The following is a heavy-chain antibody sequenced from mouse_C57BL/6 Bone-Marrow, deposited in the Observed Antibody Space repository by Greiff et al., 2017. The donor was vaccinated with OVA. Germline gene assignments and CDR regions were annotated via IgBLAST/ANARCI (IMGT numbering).Heavy chain of an antibody. CDR2: INPNNGGT. CDR3: AREAFYYGKDFDY. Sequence: VQLQQSGPELVKPGASVKISCKASGYTFTDYYMNWVKQSHGKSLEWIGDINPNNGGTSYNQKFKGKATLTVDKSSSTAYMELRSLTSEDSAVYYCAREAFYYGKDFDYWGQGTTLTVSS. CDR1: GYTFTDYY. V-gene: IGHV1-26*01. J-gene: IGHJ2*01. D-gene: IGHD1-1*01.